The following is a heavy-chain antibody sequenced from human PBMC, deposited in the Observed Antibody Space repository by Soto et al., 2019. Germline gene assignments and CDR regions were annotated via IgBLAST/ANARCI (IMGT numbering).Heavy chain of an antibody. V-gene: IGHV4-31*03. CDR1: GGSISSGGYY. Sequence: QVQLQESGPGLVKPSQTLSLTCTVSGGSISSGGYYWSWIRQHPGKGLEWIGYIYYSGSTYYNPSLKSRVTISVDTSKNQFSLKLSSVTAADTAVYYCARDQWLNSSASKYYYYYGMDVWGQGTTVTVSS. CDR3: ARDQWLNSSASKYYYYYGMDV. D-gene: IGHD6-25*01. J-gene: IGHJ6*02. CDR2: IYYSGST.